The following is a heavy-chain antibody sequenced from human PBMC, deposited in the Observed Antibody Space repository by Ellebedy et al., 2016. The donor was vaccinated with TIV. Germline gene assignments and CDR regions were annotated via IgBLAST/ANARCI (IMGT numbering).Heavy chain of an antibody. Sequence: SVKVSCKASGGIFSNYAISWVRQAPGQGLEWVGGILPVFGAAKYAQKFQGRVTLTADESTGTSYMDLSSLTSEDTAIYFCARAPMDYDSSGYYEYYFDYWGQGSLITVSS. CDR2: ILPVFGAA. D-gene: IGHD3-22*01. J-gene: IGHJ4*02. CDR3: ARAPMDYDSSGYYEYYFDY. CDR1: GGIFSNYA. V-gene: IGHV1-69*13.